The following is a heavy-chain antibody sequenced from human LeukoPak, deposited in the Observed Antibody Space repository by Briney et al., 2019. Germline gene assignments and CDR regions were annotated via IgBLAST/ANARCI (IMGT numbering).Heavy chain of an antibody. D-gene: IGHD6-13*01. CDR2: INPNSGGT. CDR3: ASGGHHVAAAGTHYFDY. CDR1: GYTFTGYY. V-gene: IGHV1-2*02. J-gene: IGHJ4*02. Sequence: ASVKVSCKASGYTFTGYYMHWVRQAPGQGLEWMGWINPNSGGTNYAQKFQGRVTMTRDTSTSTVYMELSSLRSEDTAVYYCASGGHHVAAAGTHYFDYWGQGXLVTVSS.